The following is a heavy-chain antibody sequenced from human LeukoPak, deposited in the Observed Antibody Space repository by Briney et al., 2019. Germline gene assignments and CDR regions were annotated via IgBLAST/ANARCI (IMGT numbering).Heavy chain of an antibody. J-gene: IGHJ4*02. CDR1: GGSISSYY. D-gene: IGHD3-9*01. Sequence: SETLSLTCTVSGGSISSYYWSWIRQPPGKGLEWIGYIYYSGSTNYNPSLKSRVTISVDTSKNQFSLELSSVTAADTAVYYCARVQGDYDILTGYYWYYFDYWGQGTLVTVSS. CDR2: IYYSGST. CDR3: ARVQGDYDILTGYYWYYFDY. V-gene: IGHV4-59*01.